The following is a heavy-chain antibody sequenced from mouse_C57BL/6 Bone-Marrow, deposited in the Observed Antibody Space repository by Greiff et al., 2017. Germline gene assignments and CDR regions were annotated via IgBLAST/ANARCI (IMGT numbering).Heavy chain of an antibody. D-gene: IGHD1-1*01. J-gene: IGHJ1*03. Sequence: EVQLQQSGPELVKPGASVKISCKASGYTFTDYYMNWVKQSHGKSLEWIGDINPNNGGTSYNQKFKGKATLTVDKSSSTAYMELRSLTSEDSAVYYCARLSWYAIYYYGSSHWYFDVWGTGTTVTVSS. CDR2: INPNNGGT. CDR1: GYTFTDYY. CDR3: ARLSWYAIYYYGSSHWYFDV. V-gene: IGHV1-26*01.